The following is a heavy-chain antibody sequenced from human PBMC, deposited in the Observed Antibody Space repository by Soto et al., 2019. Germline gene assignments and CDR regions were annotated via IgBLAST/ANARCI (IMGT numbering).Heavy chain of an antibody. J-gene: IGHJ5*02. D-gene: IGHD2-2*01. CDR2: MNPRSGGS. CDR3: ARSDASTSYPLDL. CDR1: GYTFTNYY. Sequence: ASVKVSCKASGYTFTNYYVHWLRQAPGQGLEWMGWMNPRSGGSKYAQAFQDRVTMTRDASISTAYMEMTSLRHGDTAVYFCARSDASTSYPLDLWGPGTLVTVSS. V-gene: IGHV1-2*02.